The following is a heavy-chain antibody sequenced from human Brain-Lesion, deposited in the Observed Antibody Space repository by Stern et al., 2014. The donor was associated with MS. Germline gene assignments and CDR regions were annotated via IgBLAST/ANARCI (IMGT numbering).Heavy chain of an antibody. J-gene: IGHJ4*02. Sequence: VQLVESGAEVKKPGASVKVSCKASGYTFSSYAMQWVRQAPGQRLEWMGRINGVDDKTKYSHKFQGRVTITRDTSANTVYMELSSLRSEDTAVYYCARDDHRDSSGHYAPFDYWGQGTRVTVSS. CDR3: ARDDHRDSSGHYAPFDY. V-gene: IGHV1-3*01. CDR2: INGVDDKT. D-gene: IGHD3-22*01. CDR1: GYTFSSYA.